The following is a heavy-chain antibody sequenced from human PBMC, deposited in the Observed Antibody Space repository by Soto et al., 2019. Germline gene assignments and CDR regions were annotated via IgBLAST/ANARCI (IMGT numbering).Heavy chain of an antibody. J-gene: IGHJ4*02. Sequence: GGSLRLSCAASGFTFSSYGMHWVRQAPGKGLEWVAVISYDGSNKYYADSVKGRFTISRDNSKNTLYLQMNSLRAEDTAVFFCSKDATIFGVVIIPFCYFDYWGQGTLVTISS. D-gene: IGHD3-3*01. CDR3: SKDATIFGVVIIPFCYFDY. V-gene: IGHV3-30*18. CDR1: GFTFSSYG. CDR2: ISYDGSNK.